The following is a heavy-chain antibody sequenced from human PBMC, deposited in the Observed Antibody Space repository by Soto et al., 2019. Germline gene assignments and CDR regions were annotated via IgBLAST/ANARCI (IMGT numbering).Heavy chain of an antibody. Sequence: EVQLVESGGALVQPGGSLRLSCAASGLTVSNNYMSWVRQAPGKGLEWVSLITSAGDTYYTNSVKGRFTISRDNSKNTLYLQMNGLRADDAAVYYCARDSLVVAGLDFDYWGQGTLVTVSS. CDR1: GLTVSNNY. V-gene: IGHV3-66*01. CDR2: ITSAGDT. D-gene: IGHD6-19*01. CDR3: ARDSLVVAGLDFDY. J-gene: IGHJ4*02.